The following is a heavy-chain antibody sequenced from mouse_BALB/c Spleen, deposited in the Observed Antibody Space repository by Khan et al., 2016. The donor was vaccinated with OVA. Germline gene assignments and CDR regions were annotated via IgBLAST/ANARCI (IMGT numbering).Heavy chain of an antibody. D-gene: IGHD1-1*01. V-gene: IGHV5-9-3*01. Sequence: EVELVESGGGLVKPGGPLKLSCAASGFTFSTYAMSWVRQTPEKRLEWVATISSGGDYTYYSDSVKGRFTISRDNAKTLSLQMSRLRSEDTAMYYCARHNYGPFAYWGQGTLVTVSA. CDR3: ARHNYGPFAY. J-gene: IGHJ3*01. CDR2: ISSGGDYT. CDR1: GFTFSTYA.